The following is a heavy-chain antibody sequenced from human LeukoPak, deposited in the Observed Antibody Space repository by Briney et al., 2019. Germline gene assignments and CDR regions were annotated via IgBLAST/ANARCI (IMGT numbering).Heavy chain of an antibody. CDR1: GFTFISDW. CDR3: ARAGFFGSVAVAGYYYYGMDV. Sequence: QPGGSLRVSCAAPGFTFISDWMHSVRQAPGEGLGWVSRINSDVSSKSYADSVKGRFTISRDNAKNRLYLQMKSLRTEDTAVYYCARAGFFGSVAVAGYYYYGMDVWGQGTTVTVSS. CDR2: INSDVSSK. D-gene: IGHD6-19*01. V-gene: IGHV3-74*01. J-gene: IGHJ6*02.